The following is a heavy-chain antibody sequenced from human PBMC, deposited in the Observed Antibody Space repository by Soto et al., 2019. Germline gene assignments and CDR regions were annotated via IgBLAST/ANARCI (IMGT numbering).Heavy chain of an antibody. V-gene: IGHV5-51*01. CDR3: ARLSGQLISYNGMDV. Sequence: PGEALKISCKGSGYNFTNSWIGWVRQMPGKGLECLGIIYPDDSDTRYSPSLQGQVTISADKSISTAYLQWSSLKASDTAMYYCARLSGQLISYNGMDVWGQGTTVTVSS. D-gene: IGHD3-10*01. CDR2: IYPDDSDT. CDR1: GYNFTNSW. J-gene: IGHJ6*02.